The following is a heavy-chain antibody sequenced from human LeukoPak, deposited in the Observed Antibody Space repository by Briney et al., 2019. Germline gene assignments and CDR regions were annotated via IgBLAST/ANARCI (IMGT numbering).Heavy chain of an antibody. V-gene: IGHV1-2*02. CDR1: GYTFTGYY. D-gene: IGHD2-2*01. CDR3: ARDVGEYCSSTNCYASHY. Sequence: ASVKVSCKASGYTFTGYYMHWVRQAPGQGLEWMGWINPHSGGTNYAQKFQGGVTMTRDTSITTAYMELSSLRSDDTAVYYCARDVGEYCSSTNCYASHYWGQGTLVIVSS. CDR2: INPHSGGT. J-gene: IGHJ4*02.